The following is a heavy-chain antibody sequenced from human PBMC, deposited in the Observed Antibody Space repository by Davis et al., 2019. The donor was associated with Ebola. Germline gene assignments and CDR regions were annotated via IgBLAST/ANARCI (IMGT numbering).Heavy chain of an antibody. Sequence: GESLKISCAASGFTFSSYSMNWVRQAPGKGLEWVSSISSSSSYIYYADSVKGRFTISRDDAKNSLYLQMNSLRAEDTAVYYCARDEGVTTDYYYGMDVWGQGATVTVSS. CDR3: ARDEGVTTDYYYGMDV. J-gene: IGHJ6*02. CDR2: ISSSSSYI. D-gene: IGHD4-17*01. V-gene: IGHV3-21*01. CDR1: GFTFSSYS.